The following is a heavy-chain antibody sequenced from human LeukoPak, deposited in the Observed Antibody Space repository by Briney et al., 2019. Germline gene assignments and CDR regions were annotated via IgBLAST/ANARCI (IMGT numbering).Heavy chain of an antibody. D-gene: IGHD2-2*01. CDR2: ISGSGVST. CDR3: AKDPANQLLYPAHFSH. CDR1: GFTFGSYV. V-gene: IGHV3-23*01. J-gene: IGHJ1*01. Sequence: GGSLRLSCAASGFTFGSYVMNWVRQAPGKGLEWVSAISGSGVSTSYADSVKGRFTISRDNSKNTLYLHMNSLRAEDTAIYFCAKDPANQLLYPAHFSHWGQGTLVTVSS.